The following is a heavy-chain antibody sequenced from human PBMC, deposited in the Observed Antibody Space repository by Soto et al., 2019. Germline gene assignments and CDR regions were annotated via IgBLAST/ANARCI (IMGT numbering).Heavy chain of an antibody. V-gene: IGHV3-11*06. J-gene: IGHJ6*02. CDR1: GFTFSDYY. CDR3: ARDGGVAATLRIYYYYYGMDV. Sequence: PGGSLRLSCAASGFTFSDYYMSWIRQAPGKGLEWVSYISSSSYTNYADSVKGRFTISRDSAKNSLYLQMNSLRAEDTAVYYCARDGGVAATLRIYYYYYGMDVWGQGTTVTVSS. CDR2: ISSSSYT. D-gene: IGHD2-15*01.